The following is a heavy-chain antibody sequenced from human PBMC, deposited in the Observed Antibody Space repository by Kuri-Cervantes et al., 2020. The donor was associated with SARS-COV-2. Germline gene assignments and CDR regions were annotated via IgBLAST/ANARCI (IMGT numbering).Heavy chain of an antibody. CDR1: GFTFSDYY. V-gene: IGHV3-11*06. D-gene: IGHD1-1*01. J-gene: IGHJ4*02. CDR3: VRDGDHWNFDY. Sequence: GESLKISCAASGFTFSDYYMSWIRQAPGKGLEWVSYISSSSYTNYADSVKGRFTLSIDNAKNMLFLQMNSLRAEDTAVYYCVRDGDHWNFDYWGQGTLVTVSS. CDR2: ISSSSYT.